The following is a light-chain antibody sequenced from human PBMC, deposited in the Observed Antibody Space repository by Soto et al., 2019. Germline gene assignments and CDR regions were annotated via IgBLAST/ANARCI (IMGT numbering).Light chain of an antibody. J-gene: IGLJ1*01. Sequence: SALTQPASVSGSPGQSIAISCTGSSGDVGIYNYVSWYQQHPGKDPKLIIYEVTNRPSGVSNRFSGSKSGNTASLTISGLQAEDEADYYCSSYTTSSTRVFGTGTKVTVL. CDR1: SGDVGIYNY. V-gene: IGLV2-14*01. CDR3: SSYTTSSTRV. CDR2: EVT.